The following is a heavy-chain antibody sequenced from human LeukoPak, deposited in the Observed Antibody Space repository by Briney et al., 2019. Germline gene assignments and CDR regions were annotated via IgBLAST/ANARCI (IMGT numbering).Heavy chain of an antibody. CDR1: GDSINSRDYH. D-gene: IGHD3-10*01. J-gene: IGHJ3*02. CDR3: ARSDGYGLVGI. CDR2: IYSSGNT. Sequence: PSETLSLTCKVSGDSINSRDYHWAWIRQPPGKTLEWVGSIYSSGNTYYNPSLKSRVIILIDTAKNHFSLNLSSVTAADTAVYYCARSDGYGLVGIWGQGTMVTVSS. V-gene: IGHV4-39*07.